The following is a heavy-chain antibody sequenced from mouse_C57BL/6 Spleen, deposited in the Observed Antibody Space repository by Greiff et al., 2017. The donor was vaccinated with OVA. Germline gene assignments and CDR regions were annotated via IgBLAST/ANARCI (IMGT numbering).Heavy chain of an antibody. J-gene: IGHJ1*03. CDR2: IYPRSGNT. CDR1: GYTFTSYG. Sequence: VQGVESGAELARPGASVKLSCKASGYTFTSYGISWVKQRTGQGLEWIGEIYPRSGNTYYNEKFKGKATLTADKSSSTAYMELRSLTSEDSAVYFCARRIPYYYGSSYWYFDVWGTGTTVTVSS. V-gene: IGHV1-81*01. D-gene: IGHD1-1*01. CDR3: ARRIPYYYGSSYWYFDV.